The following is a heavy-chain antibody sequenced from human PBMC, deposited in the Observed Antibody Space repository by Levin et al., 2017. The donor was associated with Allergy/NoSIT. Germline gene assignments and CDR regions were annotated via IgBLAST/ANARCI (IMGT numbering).Heavy chain of an antibody. CDR2: IKSKTDGGTI. J-gene: IGHJ3*02. D-gene: IGHD4-23*01. V-gene: IGHV3-15*01. Sequence: KPGESLKISCAVSGFTFSNAWMSWVRQAPGKGLEWVGRIKSKTDGGTIDYAAPVKGRFTMSRDDSKNTLYLQMNSLKTEDTAVYYCTTGKVTTVEISGWFGFDIWGQGTMVTVSS. CDR1: GFTFSNAW. CDR3: TTGKVTTVEISGWFGFDI.